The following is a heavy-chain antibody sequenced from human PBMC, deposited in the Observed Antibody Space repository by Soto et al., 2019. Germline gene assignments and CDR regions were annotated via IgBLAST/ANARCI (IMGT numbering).Heavy chain of an antibody. J-gene: IGHJ4*02. V-gene: IGHV4-34*01. CDR2: INHSGST. CDR1: GGSFSCYY. CDR3: ARETTVTGFDY. Sequence: SETLSLTCAVYGGSFSCYYWSWIRQPPGKGLEWIGEINHSGSTNYNPSLKSRVTISVDTSKNQFSLKLSSVTAADTAVYYCARETTVTGFDYWGQGTLVTVSS. D-gene: IGHD4-17*01.